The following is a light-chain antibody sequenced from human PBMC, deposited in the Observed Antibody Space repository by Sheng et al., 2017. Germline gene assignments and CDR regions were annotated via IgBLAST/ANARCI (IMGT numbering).Light chain of an antibody. V-gene: IGLV1-44*01. CDR1: SSNVGNNV. J-gene: IGLJ3*02. CDR3: SSWDDNMNGIL. CDR2: NTD. Sequence: QSVLTQPPSASATPGQRVTISCSGGSSNVGNNVVNWYQQFPGAAPQLLIYNTDQRASGVPDRFSGSKSGTSASLAITGLRSEDEAVYSCSSWDDNMNGILFGGGTTVTVL.